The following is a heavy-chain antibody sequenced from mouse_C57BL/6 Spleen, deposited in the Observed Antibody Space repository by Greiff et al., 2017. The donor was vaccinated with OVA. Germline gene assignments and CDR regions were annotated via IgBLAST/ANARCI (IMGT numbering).Heavy chain of an antibody. CDR3: ARDGDYGSSWFAY. Sequence: VKLKQSGPELVKPGASVKLSCKASGYTFTSYDINWVKQRPGQGLEWIGWIYPRDGSTKYNEKFKGKATLTVDTSSSTAYMELHSLKSEDSAVYFCARDGDYGSSWFAYWGQGTLVTVSA. J-gene: IGHJ3*01. V-gene: IGHV1-85*01. D-gene: IGHD1-1*01. CDR2: IYPRDGST. CDR1: GYTFTSYD.